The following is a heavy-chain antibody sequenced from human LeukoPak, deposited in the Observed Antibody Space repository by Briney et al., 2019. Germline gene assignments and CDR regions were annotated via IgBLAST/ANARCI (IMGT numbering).Heavy chain of an antibody. J-gene: IGHJ3*02. Sequence: ASVKVSCKAFGYTLSSYGISWLRQAPGQGLEWIGWISGYNYKTKYAQTFQGRVAMTIDTSTKTVSTELRILRSDDTAVYYCARDHEGSPFWRDAFDIWGQGTMVTVSS. CDR3: ARDHEGSPFWRDAFDI. D-gene: IGHD3-3*01. V-gene: IGHV1-18*04. CDR1: GYTLSSYG. CDR2: ISGYNYKT.